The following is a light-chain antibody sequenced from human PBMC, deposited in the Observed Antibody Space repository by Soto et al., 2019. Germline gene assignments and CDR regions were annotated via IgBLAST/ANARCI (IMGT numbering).Light chain of an antibody. Sequence: DIHMTQSPSSLSASVASRVAFTCLSSQYIADFLNWYQQTPGKPPKLLIFGASNLHIGVPSRFSGSGSGTDFTLTISSLGPEDVATYYCQKYESAPLTFGGGTKVDIK. CDR2: GAS. CDR1: QYIADF. CDR3: QKYESAPLT. V-gene: IGKV1-33*01. J-gene: IGKJ4*02.